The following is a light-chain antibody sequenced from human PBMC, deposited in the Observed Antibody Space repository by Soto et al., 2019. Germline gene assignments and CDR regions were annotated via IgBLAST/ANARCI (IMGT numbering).Light chain of an antibody. V-gene: IGKV4-1*01. CDR1: QSVLYTSNNKNY. CDR3: QQYYSTPQT. J-gene: IGKJ4*01. CDR2: WAS. Sequence: DIVMTQSPDSLAVSLGERATINCNSSQSVLYTSNNKNYLAWYQQKPGQPPKLLIYWASTRESGVPDRFSGSGSGTDFTLTISSLQAEDVAVYYCQQYYSTPQTFGGGTKVEIK.